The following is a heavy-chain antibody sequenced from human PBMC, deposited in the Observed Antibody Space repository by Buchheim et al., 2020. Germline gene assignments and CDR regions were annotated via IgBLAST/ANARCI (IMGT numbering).Heavy chain of an antibody. CDR2: ISGGGGST. CDR3: AKNREVTPSYGMDV. Sequence: EVKLLESGGDLVQPGGSLRLSCAASRITFSSYAMSWVRQAPGKGLEWVSSISGGGGSTYYPDSVKGRFTISRDNSKNTLYLQMNSLRAEDTAIYYCAKNREVTPSYGMDVWGQGTT. CDR1: RITFSSYA. J-gene: IGHJ6*02. V-gene: IGHV3-23*01. D-gene: IGHD4-23*01.